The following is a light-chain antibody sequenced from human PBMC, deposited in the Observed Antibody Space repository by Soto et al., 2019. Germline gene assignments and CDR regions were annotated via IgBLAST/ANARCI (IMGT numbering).Light chain of an antibody. Sequence: QSALTQPASVSGSPGQSITISCTGTSSDVGNYDYVSWYQQHPGKAPKLIMYDVTNRPSGVSSRFSGSKSGNTASLTISGLQSDDEADYYCSSFTTTTTLILFGGGTKLTVL. J-gene: IGLJ2*01. CDR3: SSFTTTTTLIL. CDR2: DVT. V-gene: IGLV2-14*01. CDR1: SSDVGNYDY.